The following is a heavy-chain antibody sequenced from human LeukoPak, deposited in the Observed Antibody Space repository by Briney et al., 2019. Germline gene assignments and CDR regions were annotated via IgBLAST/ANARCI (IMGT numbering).Heavy chain of an antibody. Sequence: ASVKVSCKASGYTFTRYGISWGRQAPGQGLEWMGWISAYNGNTNYAQKLQGRVTMTTDTSTSTAYMELRSLRPDDTAVYYCAREGPTLLPGLTRDYYYYYGMDVWGQGTTVTVSS. J-gene: IGHJ6*02. V-gene: IGHV1-18*01. CDR1: GYTFTRYG. D-gene: IGHD1-1*01. CDR3: AREGPTLLPGLTRDYYYYYGMDV. CDR2: ISAYNGNT.